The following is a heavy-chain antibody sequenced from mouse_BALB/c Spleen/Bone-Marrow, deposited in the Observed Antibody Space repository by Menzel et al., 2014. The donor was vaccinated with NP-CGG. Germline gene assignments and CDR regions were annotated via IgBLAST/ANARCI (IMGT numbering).Heavy chain of an antibody. V-gene: IGHV5-12-1*01. D-gene: IGHD2-4*01. CDR2: ISSGGGST. CDR3: ARQGGGQDYDEAMDY. Sequence: EVKLVESGGGLVKPGGSLKLSCAASGFAFSSYDMSWVRQTPEKRLEWVAYISSGGGSTYYPDTVKGRFTISRDNAKNTLYLQMSSLKSEDTAMYYCARQGGGQDYDEAMDYWGQGTSVTVSS. CDR1: GFAFSSYD. J-gene: IGHJ4*01.